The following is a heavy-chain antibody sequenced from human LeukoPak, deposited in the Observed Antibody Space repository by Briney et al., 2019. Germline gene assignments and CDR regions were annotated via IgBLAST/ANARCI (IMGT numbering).Heavy chain of an antibody. D-gene: IGHD2-2*01. CDR2: ISGSGGST. Sequence: PGGSVRLSCAASGFTFRSYAMRGVSQARGKGREWGSAISGSGGSTYYADSVKGRFTISRDNSKNTLYLQMNSLRAEDTAVYYCAKDRVVVVPAASDYWGQGTLVTVSS. CDR1: GFTFRSYA. V-gene: IGHV3-23*01. J-gene: IGHJ4*02. CDR3: AKDRVVVVPAASDY.